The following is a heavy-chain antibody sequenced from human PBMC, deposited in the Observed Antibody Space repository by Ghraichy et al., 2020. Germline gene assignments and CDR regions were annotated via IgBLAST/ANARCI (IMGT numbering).Heavy chain of an antibody. Sequence: SQTLSLTCTVSGGSISSYYWSWIRQPAGKGLEWIGIMSTSGTNYNSSLKSRVTMSVDTSNNQFSLKLNSVTAADTAVYYCARGHCSGSSCFTWYFGLWGRGTLVTGSS. V-gene: IGHV4-4*07. CDR2: MSTSGT. CDR1: GGSISSYY. J-gene: IGHJ2*01. CDR3: ARGHCSGSSCFTWYFGL. D-gene: IGHD2-2*02.